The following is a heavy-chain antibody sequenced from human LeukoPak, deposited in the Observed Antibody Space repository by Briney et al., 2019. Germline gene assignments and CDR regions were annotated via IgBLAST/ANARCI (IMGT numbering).Heavy chain of an antibody. D-gene: IGHD3-3*01. CDR2: ISSNGGST. Sequence: GGSLRLSCAASGFTFSSYRMHWVRQAPGKGLEYVSAISSNGGSTYYANSVKGRFTFSRDNSKNTLYLQMGSLRAEDMAVYYCARSSDGSPWSGYDFWSGYYLENAFDIWGQGTMVTVSS. CDR1: GFTFSSYR. J-gene: IGHJ3*02. V-gene: IGHV3-64*01. CDR3: ARSSDGSPWSGYDFWSGYYLENAFDI.